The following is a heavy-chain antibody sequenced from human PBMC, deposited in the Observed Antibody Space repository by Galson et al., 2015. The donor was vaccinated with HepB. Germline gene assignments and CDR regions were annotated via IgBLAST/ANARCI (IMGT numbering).Heavy chain of an antibody. J-gene: IGHJ4*02. D-gene: IGHD4-17*01. CDR2: IKSSSTYI. V-gene: IGHV3-21*01. CDR3: ARGGYDDYISSN. CDR1: GFTFSNYN. Sequence: SLRLSCAASGFTFSNYNMNWVRQAPGKGLEWVSSIKSSSTYIYYADSVKGRFTISRDNAKNSLYLQINGLRAEDTAVYFCARGGYDDYISSNWGQGTLVTVSS.